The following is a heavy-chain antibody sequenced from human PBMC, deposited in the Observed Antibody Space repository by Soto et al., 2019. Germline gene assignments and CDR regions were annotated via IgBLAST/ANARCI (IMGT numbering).Heavy chain of an antibody. J-gene: IGHJ4*02. CDR1: GYTFTGYA. V-gene: IGHV1-3*01. Sequence: ASVKVSCKASGYTFTGYAIHWVRQAPGQRLEWMGWINGGNGDTKYSQNFQGRVTITRETSASTAYMELTSLGSEDTAVYHCARGYCSSTSCQYHFDYWGQGTPVTVSS. CDR2: INGGNGDT. D-gene: IGHD2-2*01. CDR3: ARGYCSSTSCQYHFDY.